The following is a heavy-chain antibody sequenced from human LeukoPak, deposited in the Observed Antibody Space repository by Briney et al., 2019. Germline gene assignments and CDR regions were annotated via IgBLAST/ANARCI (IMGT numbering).Heavy chain of an antibody. CDR2: IYYSGST. V-gene: IGHV4-59*01. CDR3: ARTGGQQLADFDY. Sequence: SETLSLTCTVSGGPISSYYWSWIRQPPGKGLEWIGYIYYSGSTNYNPSLKSRVTISVDTSKNQFSLKLSSVTAADTAVYYCARTGGQQLADFDYWGQGTLVTVSS. J-gene: IGHJ4*02. D-gene: IGHD6-6*01. CDR1: GGPISSYY.